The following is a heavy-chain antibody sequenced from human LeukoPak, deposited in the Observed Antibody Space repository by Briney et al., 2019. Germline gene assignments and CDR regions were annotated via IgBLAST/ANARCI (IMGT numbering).Heavy chain of an antibody. D-gene: IGHD6-13*01. V-gene: IGHV1-3*01. J-gene: IGHJ4*02. CDR3: ARVTYSSSRSRFYYFDY. CDR1: GYTFTSYA. CDR2: INAGNGNT. Sequence: GASVKVSCKASGYTFTSYAMHWVRQAPGQRLEWMGWINAGNGNTKYSQKFQGRVTITRDTSASTAYMELSSLRSEDTAVYYCARVTYSSSRSRFYYFDYWGQGTLVTVSS.